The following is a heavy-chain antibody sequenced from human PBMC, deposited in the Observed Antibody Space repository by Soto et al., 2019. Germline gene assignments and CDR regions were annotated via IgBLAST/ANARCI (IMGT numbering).Heavy chain of an antibody. CDR2: INHSGST. CDR3: ASEPYYGDCAAGWFDP. D-gene: IGHD4-17*01. CDR1: GGSFSGYY. V-gene: IGHV4-34*01. J-gene: IGHJ5*02. Sequence: SETLSLTCAVYGGSFSGYYWSWIRQPPGKGLEWIGEINHSGSTNYNPSLKSRVTISVDTSKNQFSLKLSSVTAADTAVYYCASEPYYGDCAAGWFDPWGQGTLVTVSS.